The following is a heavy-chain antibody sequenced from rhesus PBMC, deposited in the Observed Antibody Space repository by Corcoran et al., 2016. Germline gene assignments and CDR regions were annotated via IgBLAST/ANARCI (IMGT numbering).Heavy chain of an antibody. CDR2: LHGNIAIT. CDR1: RDPIVGHYL. Sequence: QVQLQESGPGLVTPSEPLSLTCTVPRDPIVGHYLCTWLHHAPGTRLVGLGGLHGNIAITPQTPSLKSRVTISKYMSKNEFSLKLSSVTAADTSVYYCARHFTSGGGRVYWYFDIWGPGTPVIMSS. CDR3: ARHFTSGGGRVYWYFDI. D-gene: IGHD6-37*01. J-gene: IGHJ2*01. V-gene: IGHV4-143*01.